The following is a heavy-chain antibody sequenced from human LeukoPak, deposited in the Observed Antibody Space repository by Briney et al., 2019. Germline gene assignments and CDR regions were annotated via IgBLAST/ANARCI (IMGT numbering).Heavy chain of an antibody. V-gene: IGHV3-66*01. Sequence: GGSLRLSCAASGFTVGSNYMSWVRQAPGRGLEWVSVMYNSGTTHYADSVKGRFTISRDNSKNALYLQMNSLRDEDTAVYYCAKDLEDIVVVPAAPTTTYYYYYYMDVWGKGTTVTISS. J-gene: IGHJ6*03. CDR3: AKDLEDIVVVPAAPTTTYYYYYYMDV. CDR1: GFTVGSNY. D-gene: IGHD2-2*01. CDR2: MYNSGTT.